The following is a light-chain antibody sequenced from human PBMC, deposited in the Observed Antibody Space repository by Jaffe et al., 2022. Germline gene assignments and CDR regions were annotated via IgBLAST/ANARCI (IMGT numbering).Light chain of an antibody. V-gene: IGKV3-15*01. CDR2: TAS. J-gene: IGKJ2*01. Sequence: EIVVTQSPVTLSVSPGERATLSCRASESVKSNLAWYRQKPGQAPRLLIYTASTRATGIPARFSGSGSGTEFTLTISSLQSEDFAVYYCQQFNNWPHTFGPGTKLEI. CDR1: ESVKSN. CDR3: QQFNNWPHT.